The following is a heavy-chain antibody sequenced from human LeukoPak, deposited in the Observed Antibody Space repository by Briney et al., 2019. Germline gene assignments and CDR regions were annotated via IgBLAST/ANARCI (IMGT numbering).Heavy chain of an antibody. J-gene: IGHJ6*02. CDR2: IIPIFGTA. CDR3: ARDRILEGQLAPSYWVPQPYYYYYCGMDV. D-gene: IGHD6-6*01. CDR1: GGTFSSYA. Sequence: SVKVSCKASGGTFSSYAISWVRQAPGQGLEWMGGIIPIFGTANYAQKFQGRVTITADESTSTAYMELSSLRSEDTAVCYCARDRILEGQLAPSYWVPQPYYYYYCGMDVWGQGTTVTVSS. V-gene: IGHV1-69*01.